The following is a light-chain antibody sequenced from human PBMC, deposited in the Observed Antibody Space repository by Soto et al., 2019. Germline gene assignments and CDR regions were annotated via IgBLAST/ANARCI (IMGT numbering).Light chain of an antibody. CDR1: QSVSSSY. CDR3: QQRSTWTPVT. J-gene: IGKJ5*01. CDR2: GAS. V-gene: IGKV3D-20*02. Sequence: VSKPRPGTQDFFPGSRDTLSCKDSQSVSSSYLAWYQQKPGQAPRLLIYGASNRATGIPARFSGSGSGTDFTLTISILEPEDFAVYYCQQRSTWTPVTFGQGTRLEV.